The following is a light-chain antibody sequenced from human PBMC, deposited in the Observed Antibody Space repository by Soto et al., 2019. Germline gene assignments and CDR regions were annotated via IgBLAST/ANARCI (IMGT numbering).Light chain of an antibody. Sequence: VLTQSPGALSFPPGGTATLFCSASQSVSSNLAWYQQKPGQAPSILIYGEFTRATGIQDRFSGTGSGTEFTLTISSLQSEDFALYYCQQYNDWHLPFGQGTKLDIK. CDR3: QQYNDWHLP. CDR1: QSVSSN. V-gene: IGKV3-15*01. J-gene: IGKJ1*01. CDR2: GEF.